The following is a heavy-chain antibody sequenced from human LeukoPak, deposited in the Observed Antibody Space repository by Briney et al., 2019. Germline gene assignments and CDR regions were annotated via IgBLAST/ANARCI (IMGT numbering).Heavy chain of an antibody. J-gene: IGHJ4*02. CDR1: GFTFSSYW. V-gene: IGHV3-30*03. D-gene: IGHD3-10*01. CDR2: ISYDGRNK. Sequence: GGSLRLSCAASGFTFSSYWMHWVRQAPGKGLEWVAVISYDGRNKHYADTVRGRFTISRNNSKNTLYLQMNSLTSEDTTVYYCARVLWFGELLWGGFDYWGQGTLVTVSS. CDR3: ARVLWFGELLWGGFDY.